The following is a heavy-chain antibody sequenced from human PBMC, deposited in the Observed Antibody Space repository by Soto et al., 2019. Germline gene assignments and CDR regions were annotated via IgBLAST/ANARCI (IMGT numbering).Heavy chain of an antibody. D-gene: IGHD2-15*01. Sequence: EVQLVESGGGLVQPGGSVRLSCAASGFTFSRYWMTWVRQAPGKGLEWVANLNEDGSEKHYVDSVKGRFTISRDNAKTSLYLQMSSLRAEDSSVYYCARGYCSGGSCSSGPDHWCQGTLVTVSS. CDR1: GFTFSRYW. CDR3: ARGYCSGGSCSSGPDH. CDR2: LNEDGSEK. J-gene: IGHJ4*02. V-gene: IGHV3-7*04.